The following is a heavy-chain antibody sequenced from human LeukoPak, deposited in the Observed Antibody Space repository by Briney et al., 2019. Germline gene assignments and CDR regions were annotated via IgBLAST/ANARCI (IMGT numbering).Heavy chain of an antibody. V-gene: IGHV1-8*01. CDR3: ARVIVEDYYYGMDV. D-gene: IGHD3-22*01. CDR2: MNPNSGNT. Sequence: GASVKVSCKASGYTFTSYDINWVRQATGQGLEWMGWMNPNSGNTGYAQKFQGRVTMTRNTSISTAYMELSSLRSEDTAVYYCARVIVEDYYYGMDVWGQGTTVTVSS. J-gene: IGHJ6*02. CDR1: GYTFTSYD.